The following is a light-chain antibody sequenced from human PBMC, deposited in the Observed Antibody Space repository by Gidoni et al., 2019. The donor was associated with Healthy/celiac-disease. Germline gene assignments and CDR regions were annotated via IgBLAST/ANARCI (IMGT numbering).Light chain of an antibody. Sequence: EIVLTQSPGTLSLPPGERATLSCRASQSVSSSYLAWYQQKPGQAPRLLIYGASSRATGIPDRFSGSGSGTDFTLTISRLKPEDFAVYYCQQYGSSPWTFDQGTKVEIK. CDR2: GAS. J-gene: IGKJ1*01. V-gene: IGKV3-20*01. CDR3: QQYGSSPWT. CDR1: QSVSSSY.